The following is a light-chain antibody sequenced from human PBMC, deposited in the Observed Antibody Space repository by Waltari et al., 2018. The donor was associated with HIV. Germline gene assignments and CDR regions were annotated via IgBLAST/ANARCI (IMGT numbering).Light chain of an antibody. Sequence: SSEVTQVPAVSVALGQTVKITCHGDNLRTYYASGYQQRPGQAPVLVSYGKNKRPSEIPDRFSSSASRNTASLTITGAQAEDEADYYCKTRDRSGNLYVFGTGTTVTVL. CDR2: GKN. CDR1: NLRTYY. J-gene: IGLJ1*01. V-gene: IGLV3-19*01. CDR3: KTRDRSGNLYV.